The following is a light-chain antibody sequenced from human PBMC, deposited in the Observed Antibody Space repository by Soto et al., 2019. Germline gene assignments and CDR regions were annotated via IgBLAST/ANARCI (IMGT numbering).Light chain of an antibody. CDR2: GAS. V-gene: IGKV3-20*01. CDR1: QSVSSSY. J-gene: IGKJ1*01. Sequence: EIVLTQSPGTLSLSPGERATLSCRASQSVSSSYLAWYQQKPGQAPRLLIYGASSRATGIPDRFSGSGSGTDFTLTISSLQPEDFATYYCQQSYIALWTFGQGTKVDIK. CDR3: QQSYIALWT.